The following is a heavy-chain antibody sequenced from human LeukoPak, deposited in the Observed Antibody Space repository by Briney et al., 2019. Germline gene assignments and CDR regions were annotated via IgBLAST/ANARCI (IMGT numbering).Heavy chain of an antibody. Sequence: SETLSLTCTVSGGSISSGDYYWSWIRQHPGTGLEWIGYIYYSGSTYYNPSLKSRVSISVDTSKNQFSLKLGSVTAADTAVYYCARGGYYDSSGYFDYWGQGTLVTVSS. D-gene: IGHD3-22*01. J-gene: IGHJ4*02. CDR2: IYYSGST. V-gene: IGHV4-30-4*08. CDR3: ARGGYYDSSGYFDY. CDR1: GGSISSGDYY.